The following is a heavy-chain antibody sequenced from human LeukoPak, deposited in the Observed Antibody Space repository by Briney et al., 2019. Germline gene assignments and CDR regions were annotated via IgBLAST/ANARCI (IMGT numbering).Heavy chain of an antibody. D-gene: IGHD3-9*01. CDR2: ISSSGSTI. V-gene: IGHV3-48*03. J-gene: IGHJ3*02. CDR3: ARGPSYYDILTAFPVGPLGMPI. CDR1: GFTFSSYE. Sequence: PGGSLRLSCAASGFTFSSYEMNWVRQAPGKGLEWVSYISSSGSTIYYADSVKGRFTISRDNAKSSPYLQMNSLRAEDTAVYYCARGPSYYDILTAFPVGPLGMPIWGQGTMVTVSS.